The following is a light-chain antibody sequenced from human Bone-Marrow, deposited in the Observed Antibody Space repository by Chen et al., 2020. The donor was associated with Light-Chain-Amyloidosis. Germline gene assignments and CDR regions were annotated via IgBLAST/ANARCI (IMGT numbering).Light chain of an antibody. CDR2: EVT. J-gene: IGLJ1*01. Sequence: QSALTQPASVSGSTGQSITIHCTGTSSDVGGDNHVSWYQQHPDKAPKLMIYEVTNRPSWVPDRFSGSKSDNTASLTISGLQTEDEADYFCSSYTITNTLVFGSGTRVTVL. V-gene: IGLV2-14*01. CDR3: SSYTITNTLV. CDR1: SSDVGGDNH.